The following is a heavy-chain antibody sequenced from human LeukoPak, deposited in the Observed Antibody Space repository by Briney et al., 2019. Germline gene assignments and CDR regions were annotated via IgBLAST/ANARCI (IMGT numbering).Heavy chain of an antibody. CDR2: IYGGGGVI. Sequence: GGSLRLSCAASGFTFSGYAMYWVRQAPRKGLEWVAGIYGGGGVIKYADSVKGRFTISRDNSENILYLQMDSLRVEDTAMYYCAKERVPDSGYDIDYWGQGTLVTVSS. J-gene: IGHJ4*02. CDR3: AKERVPDSGYDIDY. D-gene: IGHD5-12*01. V-gene: IGHV3-23*03. CDR1: GFTFSGYA.